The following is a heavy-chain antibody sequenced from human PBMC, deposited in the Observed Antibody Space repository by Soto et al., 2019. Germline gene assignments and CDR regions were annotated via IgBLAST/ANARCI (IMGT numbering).Heavy chain of an antibody. CDR2: ISGSGGST. V-gene: IGHV3-23*01. CDR3: AKKGPLLWFGELLAEFDY. J-gene: IGHJ4*02. CDR1: GFTFSSYA. D-gene: IGHD3-10*01. Sequence: GGSLRLSCAASGFTFSSYAMSWVRQAPGKGLEWVSAISGSGGSTYYADSVKGRFTISRDNSKNTLYLQMNSLRAEDTAVYYCAKKGPLLWFGELLAEFDYWGQGTLVTVSS.